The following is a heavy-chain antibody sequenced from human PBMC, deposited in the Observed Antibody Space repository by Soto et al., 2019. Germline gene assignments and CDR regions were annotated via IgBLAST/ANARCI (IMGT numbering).Heavy chain of an antibody. CDR2: ISAYNGNT. J-gene: IGHJ5*02. Sequence: ASVKVSCKASGYTFTSYGISWLRQSPRQGLEWMGWISAYNGNTNYAQKLQGRVTMTTATSRSTAYMELRSLRSDDTAVYYCARALGGSGAFWFDPWGQGTLVTVSS. CDR3: ARALGGSGAFWFDP. V-gene: IGHV1-18*04. CDR1: GYTFTSYG.